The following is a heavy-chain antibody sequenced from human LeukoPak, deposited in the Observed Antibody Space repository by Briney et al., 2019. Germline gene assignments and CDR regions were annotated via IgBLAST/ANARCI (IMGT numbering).Heavy chain of an antibody. Sequence: SETLSLTCTVSGGSISSSSYYWGWIRQPPGKGLEWIGSIYYSGSTYYNPSLKSRVTISVDTSKNQFSLKLSSVTAADTAVYYCARLGIYSYGYNFDYWDQGTLVTVSS. CDR2: IYYSGST. CDR1: GGSISSSSYY. J-gene: IGHJ4*02. D-gene: IGHD5-18*01. V-gene: IGHV4-39*07. CDR3: ARLGIYSYGYNFDY.